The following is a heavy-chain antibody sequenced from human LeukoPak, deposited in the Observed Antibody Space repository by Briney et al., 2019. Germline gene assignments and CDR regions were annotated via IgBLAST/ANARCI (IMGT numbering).Heavy chain of an antibody. Sequence: GASVKVSCKASGGTFSSYAISWVRQAPGQGLEWMGGIIPIFGTANYAQKLQGRVTMTTDTSTSTAYMELRSLRSDDTAVYYCARDVDYYDSSGYTPFDYWGQGTLVTVSS. D-gene: IGHD3-22*01. CDR3: ARDVDYYDSSGYTPFDY. J-gene: IGHJ4*02. V-gene: IGHV1-69*05. CDR2: IIPIFGTA. CDR1: GGTFSSYA.